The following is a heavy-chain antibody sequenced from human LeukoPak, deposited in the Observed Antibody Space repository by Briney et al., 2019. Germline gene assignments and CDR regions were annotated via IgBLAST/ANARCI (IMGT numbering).Heavy chain of an antibody. J-gene: IGHJ4*02. CDR1: GFTFSSYW. CDR2: IKTDGSST. V-gene: IGHV3-74*01. D-gene: IGHD6-13*01. Sequence: GSLRLSCAASGFTFSSYWMHWVRQVPGKGLMWVSRIKTDGSSTSYADSVKGRFTISRDNAKNTLYLQMNSLRVEDTAVYYCARDFMYSISCAGCWGQGTLVTVSS. CDR3: ARDFMYSISCAGC.